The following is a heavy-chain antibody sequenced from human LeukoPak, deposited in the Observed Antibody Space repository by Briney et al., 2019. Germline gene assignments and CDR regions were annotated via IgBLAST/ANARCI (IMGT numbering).Heavy chain of an antibody. V-gene: IGHV4-34*01. J-gene: IGHJ4*02. Sequence: SETLSLTCAVYGGSFSGYYWSWIRQPPGKGLEWIGEINHSGSTNYNPSLKSRVTISVDTSKNQFSLKLSSVTAADTAVYYCARRVVGATRLYYFVYWGQGTLVTVSS. CDR3: ARRVVGATRLYYFVY. D-gene: IGHD1-26*01. CDR1: GGSFSGYY. CDR2: INHSGST.